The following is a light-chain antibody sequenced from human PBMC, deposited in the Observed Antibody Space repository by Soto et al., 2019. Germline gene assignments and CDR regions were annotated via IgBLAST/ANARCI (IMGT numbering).Light chain of an antibody. V-gene: IGKV1-5*01. Sequence: DIQMNPSPSTLSSSVGDRFPITCLARQSVSKWLAWYQQQPGKDPKLLIYDASTLESGVPARFSGSGSGTEFTLTIKSLQSDDFATYYCQQYETYYPTFGQGTKVDIK. CDR1: QSVSKW. J-gene: IGKJ1*01. CDR3: QQYETYYPT. CDR2: DAS.